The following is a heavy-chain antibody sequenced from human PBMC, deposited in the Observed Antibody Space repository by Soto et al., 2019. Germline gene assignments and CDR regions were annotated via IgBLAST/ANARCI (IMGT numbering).Heavy chain of an antibody. J-gene: IGHJ4*02. CDR1: GGTFSSYA. CDR2: IIPIFGTA. V-gene: IGHV1-69*13. CDR3: ASMGIADSSGYFIDY. Sequence: SVKVSCKASGGTFSSYAIRWVRQAPGQGLEWMGGIIPIFGTANYAQKFQGRVTITADESTSTAYMELSSLRSEDTAVYYCASMGIADSSGYFIDYWGQGTRVTVSS. D-gene: IGHD3-22*01.